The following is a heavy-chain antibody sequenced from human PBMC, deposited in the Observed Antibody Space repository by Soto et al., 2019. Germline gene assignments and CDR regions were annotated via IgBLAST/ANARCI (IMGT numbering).Heavy chain of an antibody. V-gene: IGHV3-66*01. CDR3: AVLYGDYVNYYYMDV. D-gene: IGHD4-17*01. CDR1: GFTVSSKY. J-gene: IGHJ6*03. Sequence: EVQLVESGGGLVQPGGSLRLSCAASGFTVSSKYMSWVRQAPGGGLECVLVIYSGGDTYYEDSVKGRFTTSRDNSKNTLYLQMNGLRAEDTAVYYCAVLYGDYVNYYYMDVWGKGTTVTVSS. CDR2: IYSGGDT.